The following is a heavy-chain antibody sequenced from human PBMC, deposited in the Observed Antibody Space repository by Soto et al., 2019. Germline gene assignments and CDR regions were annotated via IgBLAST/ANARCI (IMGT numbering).Heavy chain of an antibody. D-gene: IGHD6-6*01. Sequence: EVQLVESGGGLVKPGGSLRLSCAASGFTFSSYSMNWVRQAPGKGLEWVSSISSSRSYIYYADSVKGRFTISRDNAKNSLYLPMNSLRAEDTAVYYCARDLYSSSARYFDYWGQGTLVTVSS. V-gene: IGHV3-21*01. CDR3: ARDLYSSSARYFDY. J-gene: IGHJ4*02. CDR2: ISSSRSYI. CDR1: GFTFSSYS.